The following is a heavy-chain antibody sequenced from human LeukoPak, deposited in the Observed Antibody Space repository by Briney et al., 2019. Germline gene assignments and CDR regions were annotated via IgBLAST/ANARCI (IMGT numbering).Heavy chain of an antibody. Sequence: GGSLRLSCAASGFTFSSYAMSWVRQAPGKGLEWVSALSGSGGSTYYADSVKGRFTISRDNSKNTLYLQMNSLRAEDTAVYYCAKPPGYYYYYGMDVWGQGTTVTVSS. CDR3: AKPPGYYYYYGMDV. V-gene: IGHV3-23*01. J-gene: IGHJ6*02. CDR2: LSGSGGST. CDR1: GFTFSSYA.